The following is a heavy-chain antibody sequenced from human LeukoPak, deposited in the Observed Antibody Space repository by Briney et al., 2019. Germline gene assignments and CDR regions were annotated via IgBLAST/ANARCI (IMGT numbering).Heavy chain of an antibody. CDR3: ASSGTMVRGVPYYYYGMDV. CDR2: IYYSGST. V-gene: IGHV4-59*01. J-gene: IGHJ6*02. Sequence: SETLSLTCTGSGGSISSYYWSWIRQPPGKGLEWIGYIYYSGSTNYNPSLKSRVTISVDTSKNQFSLNLSSVTAADTAVYYCASSGTMVRGVPYYYYGMDVWGQGTTVTVSS. CDR1: GGSISSYY. D-gene: IGHD3-10*01.